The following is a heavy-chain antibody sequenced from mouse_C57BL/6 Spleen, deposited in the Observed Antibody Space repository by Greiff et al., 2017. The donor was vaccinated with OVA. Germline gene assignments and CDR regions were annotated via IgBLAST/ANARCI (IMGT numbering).Heavy chain of an antibody. D-gene: IGHD2-4*01. CDR3: AFDYGGY. CDR2: IYPSDSQT. CDR1: GYTFTNYW. V-gene: IGHV1-61*01. J-gene: IGHJ2*01. Sequence: VKLKQSGAELVRPGSSVKLSCKASGYTFTNYWMDWVKQRPGQGLEWIGNIYPSDSQTHYNQKFKDKATLTVDKSSSTAYMQLSSLTSEDSAVYYCAFDYGGYWGQGTTLTVSS.